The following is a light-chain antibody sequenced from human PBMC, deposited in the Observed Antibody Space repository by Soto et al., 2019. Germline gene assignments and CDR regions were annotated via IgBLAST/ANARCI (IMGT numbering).Light chain of an antibody. V-gene: IGKV1-12*01. J-gene: IGKJ1*01. CDR2: ATS. Sequence: DIQMTQSPSSVSASVGDRVTITCRASQGISNWLTWYQQTPGKTPNLLLFATSTLQSGVPSRFSGRASGTAFTLTISILQPEDSATCYWQQDKSFPWTFGQGTKVEI. CDR3: QQDKSFPWT. CDR1: QGISNW.